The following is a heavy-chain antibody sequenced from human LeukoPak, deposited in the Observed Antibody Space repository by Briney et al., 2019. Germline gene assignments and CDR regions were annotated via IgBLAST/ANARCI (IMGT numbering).Heavy chain of an antibody. J-gene: IGHJ5*02. V-gene: IGHV4-59*10. CDR2: IYTSGST. CDR3: ARQIRWLRYWFDP. D-gene: IGHD5-12*01. CDR1: GFTFSSYS. Sequence: GSLRLSCAASGFTFSSYSMNWVRQPPGKGLEWIGSIYTSGSTNYNPSLKSRVTISVDTSKNQFSLKLSSVTAADTAVYYCARQIRWLRYWFDPWGQGTLVTVSS.